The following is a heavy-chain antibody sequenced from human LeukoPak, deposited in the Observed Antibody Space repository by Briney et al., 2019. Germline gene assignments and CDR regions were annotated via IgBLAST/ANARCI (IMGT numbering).Heavy chain of an antibody. CDR1: GFAFTNYG. CDR2: INNDGRST. J-gene: IGHJ4*02. Sequence: GGSLRLSCVASGFAFTNYGMMWVRQAPGKGLVWVSYINNDGRSTTYADSVKGRFTISRDNAKSTLYLQMNSLRDDDTAMYYCVRNYNGMTYWGQGTLVIVSS. D-gene: IGHD1-26*01. V-gene: IGHV3-74*01. CDR3: VRNYNGMTY.